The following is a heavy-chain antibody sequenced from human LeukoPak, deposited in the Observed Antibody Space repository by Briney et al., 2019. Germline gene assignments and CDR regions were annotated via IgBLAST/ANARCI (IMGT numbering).Heavy chain of an antibody. Sequence: GGSLRLSCAASGFTFSNYWMNWVRQAPGKGLEWVANIKQDGGEKSYVDSVKGRFTISRDNAKNSLHLQMNSLRAEDTAVYYCARDRGGSASHGVDGFDIWGQGTMVTVSS. CDR1: GFTFSNYW. CDR2: IKQDGGEK. V-gene: IGHV3-7*01. CDR3: ARDRGGSASHGVDGFDI. D-gene: IGHD3-10*01. J-gene: IGHJ3*02.